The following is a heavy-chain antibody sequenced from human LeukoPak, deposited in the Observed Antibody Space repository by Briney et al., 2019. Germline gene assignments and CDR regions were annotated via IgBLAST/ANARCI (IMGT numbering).Heavy chain of an antibody. J-gene: IGHJ4*02. CDR3: GTYYTSINNNLFDY. D-gene: IGHD3-10*01. Sequence: GESLKISCDCSGSFFTCYLNSWVRQMPGKGLEWMGRIDPSDSYNDYSPSFQGHVTISADKSISTAYLQWSSLKASATAMYYCGTYYTSINNNLFDYWGQGTLVTVSS. V-gene: IGHV5-10-1*01. CDR2: IDPSDSYN. CDR1: GSFFTCYL.